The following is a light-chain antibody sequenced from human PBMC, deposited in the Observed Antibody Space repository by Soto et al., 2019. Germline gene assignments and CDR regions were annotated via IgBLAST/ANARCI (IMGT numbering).Light chain of an antibody. CDR3: QSYDGALSAVV. CDR1: SANIVAGYD. CDR2: ANN. V-gene: IGLV1-40*01. J-gene: IGLJ2*01. Sequence: QSALTQPPSVSGAPGQSVAISCTGSSANIVAGYDVHWYQHLPGIAPKLLIYANNNRPSGVPDRFSGSKSGTSASLAITGLQAEDEADYYCQSYDGALSAVVFGGGTKLTVL.